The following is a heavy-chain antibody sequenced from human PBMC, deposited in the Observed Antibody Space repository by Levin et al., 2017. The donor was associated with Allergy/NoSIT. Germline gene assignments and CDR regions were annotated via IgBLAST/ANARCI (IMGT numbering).Heavy chain of an antibody. CDR3: VKYGCSSTSCYGNW. Sequence: GESLKISCAASGFTFSNYAMSWVRQAPGKGLDWVSVISSGGGSTYYAESVKGRFTISRDNSKNTLYLQMNSLRAEDTAVYYCVKYGCSSTSCYGNWWGQGTLVTVSS. V-gene: IGHV3-23*01. J-gene: IGHJ4*02. CDR2: ISSGGGST. D-gene: IGHD2-2*01. CDR1: GFTFSNYA.